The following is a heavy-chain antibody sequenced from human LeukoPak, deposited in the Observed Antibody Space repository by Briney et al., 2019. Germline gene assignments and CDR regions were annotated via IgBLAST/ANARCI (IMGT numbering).Heavy chain of an antibody. CDR2: ISYDGSNK. D-gene: IGHD6-19*01. J-gene: IGHJ3*02. CDR3: ARDSAAVAGTGSAFDI. V-gene: IGHV3-30*03. CDR1: GFTFSSYS. Sequence: GGCLRLSCAASGFTFSSYSMNWVRQAPGKGLEWLAVISYDGSNKYYADSVKGRFTISRDNSKNTLYLQMNSLRAEDTAVYYCARDSAAVAGTGSAFDIWGQGTMVTVSS.